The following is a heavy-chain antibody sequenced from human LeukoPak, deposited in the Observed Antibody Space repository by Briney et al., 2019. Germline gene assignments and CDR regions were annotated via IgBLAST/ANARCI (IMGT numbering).Heavy chain of an antibody. D-gene: IGHD4-17*01. CDR2: IYYSGST. Sequence: PSETLSLTCTVSGGSISSYYWSWIRQPPGKGLEWIGYIYYSGSTNYNPSPKSRVTISVDTSKNQFSLKLSSVTAADTAVYYCARSPVRDDAFDIWGQGTMVTVSS. CDR1: GGSISSYY. CDR3: ARSPVRDDAFDI. V-gene: IGHV4-59*01. J-gene: IGHJ3*02.